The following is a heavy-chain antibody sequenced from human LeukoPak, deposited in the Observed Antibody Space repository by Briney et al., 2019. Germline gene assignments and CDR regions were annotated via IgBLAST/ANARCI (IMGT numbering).Heavy chain of an antibody. Sequence: PAGSLRLSCAASRFTFDEYAMSWVRQAPEKGLEWVSCVIWIGGSTGYGDSVKGRFTIPRDNAKNSPYLQRNSLRAEDTALYYCARGVSRGYSYGGGYWGQGTQVTVSS. J-gene: IGHJ4*02. D-gene: IGHD5-18*01. V-gene: IGHV3-20*04. CDR2: VIWIGGST. CDR1: RFTFDEYA. CDR3: ARGVSRGYSYGGGY.